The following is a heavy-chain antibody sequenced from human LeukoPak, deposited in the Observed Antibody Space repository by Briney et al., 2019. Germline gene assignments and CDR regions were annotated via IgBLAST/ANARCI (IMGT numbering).Heavy chain of an antibody. CDR1: GYTFTGYY. Sequence: SVKVSCKTSGYTFTGYYLHWVRQAPGQGLEWMGGIIPIFGTANYAQKFQGRVTITADESTSTAYMELSSLRSEDTAVYYCARSPDRWTKTYYYGSGSYDAFDIWGQGTMVTVSS. D-gene: IGHD3-10*01. CDR2: IIPIFGTA. CDR3: ARSPDRWTKTYYYGSGSYDAFDI. J-gene: IGHJ3*02. V-gene: IGHV1-69*13.